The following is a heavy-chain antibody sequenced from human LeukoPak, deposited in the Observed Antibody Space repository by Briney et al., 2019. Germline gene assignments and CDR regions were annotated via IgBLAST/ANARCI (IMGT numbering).Heavy chain of an antibody. CDR1: GFTFSSYW. CDR3: VRRRFNYYDTT. J-gene: IGHJ5*02. D-gene: IGHD3-22*01. Sequence: GGSLRLSCAASGFTFSSYWMHWVRQAPGKGLVWVSRINSDGRTTHYADSVQGRFTISRDNAKNTLYLQMNSLRAEDTAVYYCVRRRFNYYDTTWGQGTLVTVSS. V-gene: IGHV3-74*01. CDR2: INSDGRTT.